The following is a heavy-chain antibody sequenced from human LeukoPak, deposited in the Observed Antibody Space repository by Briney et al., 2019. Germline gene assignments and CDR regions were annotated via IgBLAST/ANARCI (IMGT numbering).Heavy chain of an antibody. J-gene: IGHJ4*02. V-gene: IGHV3-11*06. D-gene: IGHD1-1*01. CDR3: ARDHNYAFDN. CDR2: IGISSGNT. Sequence: GGSLRLSCAASGFTFSNSAMSWVRQAPGKGLEWISWIGISSGNTKYAASVKGRFTISGDNAKNSLYLQMNSLRVEDTAVYYCARDHNYAFDNWGQGTLVTVSS. CDR1: GFTFSNSA.